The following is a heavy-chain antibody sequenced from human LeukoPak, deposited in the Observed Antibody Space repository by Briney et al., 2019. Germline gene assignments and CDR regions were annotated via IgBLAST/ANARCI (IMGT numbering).Heavy chain of an antibody. CDR1: GGTFSSYG. Sequence: ASVKVSCKASGGTFSSYGISWVRQAPGQGLEWMGWISAYNGNTNYAQKLQGRVTMTTDTSTSTAYMELRSLRSDDTAVYYCARDRYSSGWYVPAYWGQGTLVTVSS. J-gene: IGHJ4*02. D-gene: IGHD6-19*01. CDR3: ARDRYSSGWYVPAY. CDR2: ISAYNGNT. V-gene: IGHV1-18*01.